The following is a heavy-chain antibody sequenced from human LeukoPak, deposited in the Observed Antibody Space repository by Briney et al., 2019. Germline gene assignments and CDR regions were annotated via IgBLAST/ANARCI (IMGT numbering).Heavy chain of an antibody. J-gene: IGHJ5*02. V-gene: IGHV1-18*01. CDR2: ISSNNGNT. CDR3: VRGDSAANWFDP. CDR1: GYIFTTFG. Sequence: GASVKVSCKASGYIFTTFGFTWVRQAPGQGLEWMGWISSNNGNTNYAQNLQGRVTMTTDTLTNTAYMELRSLRSDDTAVYYCVRGDSAANWFDPWGQGTLVTVSS. D-gene: IGHD6-25*01.